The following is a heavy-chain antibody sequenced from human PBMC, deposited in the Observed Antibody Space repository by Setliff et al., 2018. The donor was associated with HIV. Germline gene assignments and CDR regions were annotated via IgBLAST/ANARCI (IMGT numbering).Heavy chain of an antibody. V-gene: IGHV1-18*01. J-gene: IGHJ4*02. D-gene: IGHD5-12*01. CDR3: ARVLSATPPNF. CDR2: ISGYNGDT. Sequence: ASVKVSCKASGYTFTSYGITWVRQAPGQGLEWMGWISGYNGDTNYAHKFQGRINMTTDTYTKPAYLNLRRLRSYDTAVYDCARVLSATPPNFWGQGTLVTVSS. CDR1: GYTFTSYG.